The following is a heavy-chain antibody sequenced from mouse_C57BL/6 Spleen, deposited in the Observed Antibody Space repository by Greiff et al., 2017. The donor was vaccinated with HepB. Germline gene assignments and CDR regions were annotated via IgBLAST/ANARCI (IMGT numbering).Heavy chain of an antibody. CDR2: INPYNGGT. V-gene: IGHV1-19*01. CDR3: ARRAYYGSSYGYFDV. Sequence: VQLKESGPVLVKPGASVKMSCKASGYTFTDYYMNWVKQSHGKSLEWIGVINPYNGGTSYNQKFKGKATLTVDKSSSTAYMELNSLTSEDSAVYYCARRAYYGSSYGYFDVWGTGTTVTVSS. J-gene: IGHJ1*03. CDR1: GYTFTDYY. D-gene: IGHD1-1*01.